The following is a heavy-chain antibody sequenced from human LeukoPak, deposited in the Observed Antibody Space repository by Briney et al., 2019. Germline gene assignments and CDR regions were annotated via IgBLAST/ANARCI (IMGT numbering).Heavy chain of an antibody. CDR1: GFTFNNYW. V-gene: IGHV3-74*01. CDR3: ARESFTLFGVIIT. J-gene: IGHJ4*02. Sequence: GGSLRLSCAASGFTFNNYWMHWVRHAPGKGLVWVSRIKSDGKITTYADSVKGRFTTSRDNAKNTFYLQMNSLRAEDTAVYYCARESFTLFGVIITWGQGTLVTVSS. D-gene: IGHD3-3*01. CDR2: IKSDGKIT.